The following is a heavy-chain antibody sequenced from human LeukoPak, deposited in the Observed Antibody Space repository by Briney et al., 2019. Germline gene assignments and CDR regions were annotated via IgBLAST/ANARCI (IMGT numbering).Heavy chain of an antibody. CDR3: AREFGDGYKLRRSDAFDI. D-gene: IGHD5-24*01. J-gene: IGHJ3*02. V-gene: IGHV3-21*01. Sequence: GGSLRLSCAASGFTFSSYSMNWVRQAPGKGLEWVSFISSSSSYIYYADSVKGRFTISRDNAKNSLYLQMNSLRAEDTAVYYCAREFGDGYKLRRSDAFDIWGQGTMVTVSS. CDR1: GFTFSSYS. CDR2: ISSSSSYI.